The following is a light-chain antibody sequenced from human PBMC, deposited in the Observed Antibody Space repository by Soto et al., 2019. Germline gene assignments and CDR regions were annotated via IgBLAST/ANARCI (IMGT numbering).Light chain of an antibody. J-gene: IGKJ1*01. CDR1: QSVSSN. CDR3: QQYNNWPPWT. CDR2: GAS. V-gene: IGKV3-15*01. Sequence: ERVMTQSPATLSVSPGERATLSCRASQSVSSNLAWYQQKPGQAPRLLIYGASTRATGIPARFSGSGSGTDFTLTISSLQSEDFAVYYCQQYNNWPPWTFGQGTKVEIK.